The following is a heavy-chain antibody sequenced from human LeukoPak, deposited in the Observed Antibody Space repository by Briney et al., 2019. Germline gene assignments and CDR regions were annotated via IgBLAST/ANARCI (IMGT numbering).Heavy chain of an antibody. V-gene: IGHV4-34*01. CDR1: GGSFSGYY. Sequence: PWETLSLTCAVYGGSFSGYYWSWIRQPPGKGLEWIGEINHSGSTNYNPSLKSRVTISVDESKNQFSLKLSSVTAADTAVYYCARVETYYDFWSGPNWFDPWGQGTLVTVPS. CDR2: INHSGST. J-gene: IGHJ5*02. CDR3: ARVETYYDFWSGPNWFDP. D-gene: IGHD3-3*01.